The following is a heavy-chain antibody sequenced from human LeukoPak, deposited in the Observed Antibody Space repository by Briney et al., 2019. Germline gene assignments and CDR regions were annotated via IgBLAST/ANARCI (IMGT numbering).Heavy chain of an antibody. Sequence: GSLRLSCAASGFTVSSNYMSWVRQPPGKGLEWIGEINHSGSTNYNPSLKSRVTISVGTSKNQFSLKLSSVTAADTAVYYCASGLYGDDNCFDYWGQGTLVTVSS. D-gene: IGHD4-17*01. CDR2: INHSGST. CDR1: GFTVSSNY. CDR3: ASGLYGDDNCFDY. V-gene: IGHV4-34*01. J-gene: IGHJ4*02.